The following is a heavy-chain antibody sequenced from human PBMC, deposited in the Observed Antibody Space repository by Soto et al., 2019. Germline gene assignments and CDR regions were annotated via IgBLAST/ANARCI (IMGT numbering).Heavy chain of an antibody. D-gene: IGHD3-22*01. CDR1: GYSFTSYW. Sequence: PGESLKISCKGSGYSFTSYWISWVRQMPGKGLEWMGRIDPSDSYTNYSPSFQGHVTISADKSISTAYLQWSSLKASDTAMYYCARQSQITMIVGPFDYWGQGTLVTVSS. V-gene: IGHV5-10-1*01. CDR3: ARQSQITMIVGPFDY. J-gene: IGHJ4*02. CDR2: IDPSDSYT.